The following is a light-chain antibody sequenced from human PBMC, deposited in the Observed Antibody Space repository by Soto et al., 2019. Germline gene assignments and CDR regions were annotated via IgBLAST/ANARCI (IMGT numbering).Light chain of an antibody. CDR2: AAS. CDR3: RQGGT. CDR1: QGISSY. V-gene: IGKV1-9*01. J-gene: IGKJ3*01. Sequence: DIQLTQSPSFLSASVGDRVTITCRASQGISSYLAWYQQKPGKAPKLLIYAASTLQSGVPSRFSGSCSGTEFAPTISSRQPEDFATDYCRQGGTFGPGTKVYI.